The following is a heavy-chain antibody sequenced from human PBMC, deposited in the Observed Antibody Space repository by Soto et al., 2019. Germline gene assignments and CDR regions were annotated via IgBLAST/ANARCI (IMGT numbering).Heavy chain of an antibody. CDR3: ARIWFGELLYLDY. V-gene: IGHV1-18*01. Sequence: ASVKVSCKASGYTFTRYAMHWVRQAPGQRLEWMGWISAYNGNTNYAQKLQGRVTMTTDTSTSTAYMELRSLRSDDTAVYYCARIWFGELLYLDYWGQGTLVTVSS. D-gene: IGHD3-10*01. J-gene: IGHJ4*02. CDR1: GYTFTRYA. CDR2: ISAYNGNT.